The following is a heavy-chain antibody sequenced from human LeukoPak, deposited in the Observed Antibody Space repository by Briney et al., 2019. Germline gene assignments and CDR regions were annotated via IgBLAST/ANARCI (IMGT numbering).Heavy chain of an antibody. J-gene: IGHJ2*01. D-gene: IGHD3-10*01. Sequence: GGSLRLSCAAPGFTIATKYMNWVRQAPGKGLERVSIIYSGATTYYADSVRGRFTISRDTSKNTVSLQMNSLRAEDTAVYFCARLGDHYHWNLDLWGRGTLVTVSS. V-gene: IGHV3-53*01. CDR2: IYSGATT. CDR3: ARLGDHYHWNLDL. CDR1: GFTIATKY.